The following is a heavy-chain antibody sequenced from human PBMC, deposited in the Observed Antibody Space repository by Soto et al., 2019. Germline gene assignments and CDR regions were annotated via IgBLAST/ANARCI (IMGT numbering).Heavy chain of an antibody. Sequence: QVQLQESGPGLVKPSETLSLTCTVSGGSISSYYWSWIRQPPGKGLEWIGYIYYSGSTNYNPSLKSRVTISVDTSKNQFSLKLSSVPAAATAVYYCARHHDSWGQGTLVTVSS. J-gene: IGHJ4*02. CDR1: GGSISSYY. V-gene: IGHV4-59*08. CDR3: ARHHDS. CDR2: IYYSGST.